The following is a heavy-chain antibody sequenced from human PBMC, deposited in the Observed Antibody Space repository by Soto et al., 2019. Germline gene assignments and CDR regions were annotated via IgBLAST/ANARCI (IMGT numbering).Heavy chain of an antibody. J-gene: IGHJ4*02. CDR3: AKDRRVRYYGSGSDY. D-gene: IGHD3-10*01. CDR1: GFTFSSYA. V-gene: IGHV3-23*01. CDR2: ISGSGGST. Sequence: LRLSCAASGFTFSSYAMSWVRQAPGKGLEWVSAISGSGGSTYYADSVKGRFTISRDNSKNTLYLQMNSLRAEDTAVYYCAKDRRVRYYGSGSDYWGQGTLVTVSS.